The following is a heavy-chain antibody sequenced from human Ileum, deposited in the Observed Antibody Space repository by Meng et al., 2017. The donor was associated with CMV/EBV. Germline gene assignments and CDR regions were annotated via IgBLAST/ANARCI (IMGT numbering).Heavy chain of an antibody. V-gene: IGHV4-59*11. CDR3: ARGIGGRAPLDV. CDR2: IHDSGST. J-gene: IGHJ6*02. CDR1: GDSLSPHY. Sequence: SETLSLTCTVSGDSLSPHYWSWTRQSPGKGLEWIGFIHDSGSTIYNPSLQRRVTISVDTSKNQFSLQLNSVTAADTAIYYCARGIGGRAPLDVWGPGTT.